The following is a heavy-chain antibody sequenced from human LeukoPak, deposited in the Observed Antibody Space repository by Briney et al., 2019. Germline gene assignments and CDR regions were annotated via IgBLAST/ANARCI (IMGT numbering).Heavy chain of an antibody. CDR3: ARARGLSSGAFDI. V-gene: IGHV3-21*01. J-gene: IGHJ3*02. CDR2: ISSGSSYI. Sequence: GGSLRLSCAASGFTFSSYSMNWVRQAPGKGLEWVSSISSGSSYIYYADSVKGRFTISRDNAKNSLYLQMNSLRAEDTAVYYCARARGLSSGAFDIWGQGTMVTVSS. D-gene: IGHD1-26*01. CDR1: GFTFSSYS.